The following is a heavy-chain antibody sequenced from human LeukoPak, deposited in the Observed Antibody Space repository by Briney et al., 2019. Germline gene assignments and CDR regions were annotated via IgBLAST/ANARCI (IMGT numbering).Heavy chain of an antibody. Sequence: PGGSLRLSCAASGFTFSSYAMIWVRQAPGKGLEWVSTINGNGGGTYYADSVKGRFTISRDNSKNTLYLQMNSLRAEDTAVYYCAKSKQWLLNAAVFDYWGQGSLVTVSS. V-gene: IGHV3-23*01. CDR2: INGNGGGT. D-gene: IGHD6-19*01. CDR3: AKSKQWLLNAAVFDY. J-gene: IGHJ4*02. CDR1: GFTFSSYA.